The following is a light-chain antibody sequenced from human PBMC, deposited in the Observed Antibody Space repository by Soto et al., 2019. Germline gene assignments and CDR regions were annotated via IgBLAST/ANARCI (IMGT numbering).Light chain of an antibody. CDR3: SSHVGTSTPHVA. J-gene: IGLJ2*01. V-gene: IGLV2-14*03. CDR1: SSDVGGNNY. Sequence: QSALTQPASVSGSPGQSITIPCTGTSSDVGGNNYVSWYQQYPGKAPKLIIYHVSDRPSGVSNRFSGSKSGSTASLTISGLQAEDEADDYCSSHVGTSTPHVAFGGGTKLTVL. CDR2: HVS.